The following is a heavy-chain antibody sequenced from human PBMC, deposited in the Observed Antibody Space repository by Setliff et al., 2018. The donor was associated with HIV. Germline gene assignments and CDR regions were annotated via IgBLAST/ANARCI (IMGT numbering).Heavy chain of an antibody. D-gene: IGHD2-2*01. V-gene: IGHV4-34*01. J-gene: IGHJ6*03. CDR2: IDHRGRP. Sequence: ETLSLTCGIYGGSFSDYYWSWIRQPPGKGLEWIGEIDHRGRPKYNPSLNSRVTMSVDKSRTPVSLKVSSVTAADTAVYYCARVSSTYWYSIPRDYYYYMDVWGEGTTVTVSS. CDR3: ARVSSTYWYSIPRDYYYYMDV. CDR1: GGSFSDYY.